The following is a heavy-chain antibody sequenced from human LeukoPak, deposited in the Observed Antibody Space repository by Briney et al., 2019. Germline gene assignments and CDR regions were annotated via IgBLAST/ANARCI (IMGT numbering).Heavy chain of an antibody. D-gene: IGHD3-10*01. J-gene: IGHJ4*02. Sequence: GGSLRLSCAASGFTVSDYWMHWFRQVPGNGLIWISRIVHHGSDTDYVDSVKGRFTISRDDAKNTLFLQMNSLRVEDTAVYYCVISAIGHWYYDFWGQGTLVAVSS. V-gene: IGHV3-74*01. CDR2: IVHHGSDT. CDR3: VISAIGHWYYDF. CDR1: GFTVSDYW.